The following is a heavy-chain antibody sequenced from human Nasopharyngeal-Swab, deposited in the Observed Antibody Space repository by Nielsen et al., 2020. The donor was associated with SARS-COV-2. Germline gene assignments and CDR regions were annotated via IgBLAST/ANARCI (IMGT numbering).Heavy chain of an antibody. Sequence: GESLKISCAASGFTFSSHGMNWVRQAPGKGLEWLSYISSGGRTIAYADSVKGRFTISRDNAKNSLYLQMNSLRADDTAVYYCARDRPGRMDVWGQGTMVTVSS. CDR1: GFTFSSHG. D-gene: IGHD6-6*01. V-gene: IGHV3-48*04. J-gene: IGHJ6*02. CDR2: ISSGGRTI. CDR3: ARDRPGRMDV.